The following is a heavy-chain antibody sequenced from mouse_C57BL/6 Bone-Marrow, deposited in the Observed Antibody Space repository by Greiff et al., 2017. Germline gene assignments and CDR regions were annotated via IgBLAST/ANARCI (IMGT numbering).Heavy chain of an antibody. Sequence: DVMLVESGGGLVKPGGSLKLSCAASGFTFSSYTMSWVRQTPEKRLEWVATISGGGGNTYYPDSVKGRFTISRDNAKNTLYLQMSSLRSEDTALYYCAYGSSYFYYFDYWGQGTTLTVSS. CDR1: GFTFSSYT. V-gene: IGHV5-9*01. D-gene: IGHD1-1*01. CDR3: AYGSSYFYYFDY. CDR2: ISGGGGNT. J-gene: IGHJ2*01.